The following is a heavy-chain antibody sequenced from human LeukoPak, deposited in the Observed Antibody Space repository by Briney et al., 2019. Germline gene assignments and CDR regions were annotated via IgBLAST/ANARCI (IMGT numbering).Heavy chain of an antibody. CDR2: IDTAGRST. D-gene: IGHD3-16*01. CDR1: GFTFSSYW. J-gene: IGHJ3*01. Sequence: GGSLRLSCAASGFTFSSYWMSWVRQAPGKGLVWVSRIDTAGRSTSYVDSVKGRFTISRDNAKNTLYLRMNSLRAEDTAVYYCARDFLHLGGWGQGTMVTVSS. CDR3: ARDFLHLGG. V-gene: IGHV3-74*01.